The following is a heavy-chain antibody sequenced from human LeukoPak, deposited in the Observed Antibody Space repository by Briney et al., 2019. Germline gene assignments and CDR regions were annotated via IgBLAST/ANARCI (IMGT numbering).Heavy chain of an antibody. D-gene: IGHD3-22*01. CDR2: ISGSGGST. CDR3: AKDRPQYYDSSGYYFDYYFDY. J-gene: IGHJ4*02. Sequence: GGSLRLSCAASGFIFGSYAMNWVRQAPGKGLEWASTISGSGGSTDYADSVKGRFTISRDNSKNTLYLQMNSLRVEDTAVYYCAKDRPQYYDSSGYYFDYYFDYWGQGTLVTVSS. CDR1: GFIFGSYA. V-gene: IGHV3-23*01.